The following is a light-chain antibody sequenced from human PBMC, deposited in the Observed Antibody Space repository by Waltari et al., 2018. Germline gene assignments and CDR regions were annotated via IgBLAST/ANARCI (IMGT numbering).Light chain of an antibody. J-gene: IGLJ3*02. CDR3: AAWDDSLHGHWV. CDR2: WSD. CDR1: AANIGGHV. Sequence: QSVLTQPPSASGTPGQRVTIPCSGSAANIGGHVVHWYQPTPGKAPKLLIYWSDHRPSGVPDRFSGSKSGTSASLAISGLLSDDEADYYCAAWDDSLHGHWVFGGGTKVTVL. V-gene: IGLV1-44*01.